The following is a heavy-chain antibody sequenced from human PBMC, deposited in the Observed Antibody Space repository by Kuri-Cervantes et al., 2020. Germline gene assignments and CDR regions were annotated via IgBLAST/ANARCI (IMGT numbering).Heavy chain of an antibody. CDR1: GFTFSSYW. J-gene: IGHJ4*02. Sequence: GGSLRLSCAASGFTFSSYWMSWVRQAPGKGLEWVANIKQDGSERYYVDSVKGRFTISRDNAENSLYLQMSSLRAEDTAVYYCARSSGSSRSQYSFDYWGQGTLVTVSS. V-gene: IGHV3-7*01. CDR3: ARSSGSSRSQYSFDY. D-gene: IGHD1-26*01. CDR2: IKQDGSER.